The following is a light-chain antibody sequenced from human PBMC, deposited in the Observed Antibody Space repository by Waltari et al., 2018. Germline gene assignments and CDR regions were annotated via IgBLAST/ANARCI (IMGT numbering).Light chain of an antibody. J-gene: IGLJ7*01. Sequence: PGTPPQYLLRYKSGSDKQLGSGIPSRFSGSKVVSLNAGILLVSVLQSGDEADYYCMFWHGSAAVFGGGTQLTVL. CDR3: MFWHGSAAV. CDR2: YKSGSDK. V-gene: IGLV5-45*01.